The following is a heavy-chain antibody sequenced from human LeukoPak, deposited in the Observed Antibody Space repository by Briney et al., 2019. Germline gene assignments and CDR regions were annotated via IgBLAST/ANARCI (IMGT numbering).Heavy chain of an antibody. Sequence: SETLSLTCTVSGGSISSSSHYWGWIRQPPGKGLEWIGSIYYSGSTYYNPSLKSRVTISVDTSKNQFSLKLSSVTAADTAVYYCARSPRPYYGSGSYYDYWGQGTLVTVSS. CDR1: GGSISSSSHY. CDR3: ARSPRPYYGSGSYYDY. D-gene: IGHD3-10*01. V-gene: IGHV4-39*07. J-gene: IGHJ4*02. CDR2: IYYSGST.